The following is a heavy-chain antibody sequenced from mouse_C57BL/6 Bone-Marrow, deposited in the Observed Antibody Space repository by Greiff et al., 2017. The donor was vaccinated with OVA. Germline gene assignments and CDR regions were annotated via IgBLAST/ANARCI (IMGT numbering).Heavy chain of an antibody. V-gene: IGHV7-3*01. J-gene: IGHJ2*01. CDR2: IRNKPNGSTT. CDR3: ARYKGRVAVDYFDY. D-gene: IGHD1-1*01. Sequence: EVTLVESGGGLVQPGDSLSLSCAASGFTFTTYYMSWVRQPPGKALEWLAFIRNKPNGSTTEYSASVKGRFTISRDNSQSILYLQMNALRAEDSATYYCARYKGRVAVDYFDYWGQGTALTVSS. CDR1: GFTFTTYY.